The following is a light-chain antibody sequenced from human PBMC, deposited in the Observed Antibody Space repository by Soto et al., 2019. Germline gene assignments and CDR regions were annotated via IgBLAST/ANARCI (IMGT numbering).Light chain of an antibody. Sequence: QSALTPAPSVSGTPGQSLTVSCTGTSXDLGSFNVVSWNQHLPGRAPQVIIFAVTNRPSGVSDRFSGSKAGITASLTTSGPQAADPAEYFCVSYKPDDAVVCGTGAKVTVL. J-gene: IGLJ1*01. CDR1: SXDLGSFNV. CDR2: AVT. CDR3: VSYKPDDAVV. V-gene: IGLV2-14*01.